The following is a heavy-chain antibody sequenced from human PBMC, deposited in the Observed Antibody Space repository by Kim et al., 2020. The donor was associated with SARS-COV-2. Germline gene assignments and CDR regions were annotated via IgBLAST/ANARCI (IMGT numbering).Heavy chain of an antibody. J-gene: IGHJ4*02. Sequence: GGSLRLSCAASGFTFSSYEMNWVRQAPGKGLEWVSYISSSGSTIYYADSVKGRFTISRDNAKNSLYLQMNSLRAEDTAVYYCARDWEWGGFDYCGQGTLVTVSS. D-gene: IGHD3-3*01. CDR1: GFTFSSYE. V-gene: IGHV3-48*03. CDR3: ARDWEWGGFDY. CDR2: ISSSGSTI.